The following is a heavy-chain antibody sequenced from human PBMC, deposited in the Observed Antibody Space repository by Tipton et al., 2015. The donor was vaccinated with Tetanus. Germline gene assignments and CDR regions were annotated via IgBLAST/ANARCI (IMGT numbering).Heavy chain of an antibody. CDR1: GGSISSFY. CDR2: IYYTGNT. J-gene: IGHJ4*02. Sequence: GLVKPSETLSLSCAVSGGSISSFYWSWTRPSPGRGLEWIGYIYYTGNTNYNPSLKSRVTISADTTKKQFSLNLRSVTAADTAVYYCAGLPVGGGYSAHHYFLHWGQGTLVTVSS. D-gene: IGHD4-23*01. V-gene: IGHV4-59*01. CDR3: AGLPVGGGYSAHHYFLH.